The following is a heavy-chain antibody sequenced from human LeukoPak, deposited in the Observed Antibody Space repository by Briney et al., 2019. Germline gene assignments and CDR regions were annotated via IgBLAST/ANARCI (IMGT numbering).Heavy chain of an antibody. CDR1: GFALSFFA. Sequence: AGGCLRLSCEASGFALSFFAMSWLRQATGKGLEWVSTINANSGTRSYAASVRSRFTISRDNSKNTLYLLLNTLRADDTAVYYCAKPISGGLAVTADWFAPWGQGTLVVVS. CDR3: AKPISGGLAVTADWFAP. J-gene: IGHJ5*01. D-gene: IGHD6-19*01. CDR2: INANSGTR. V-gene: IGHV3-23*01.